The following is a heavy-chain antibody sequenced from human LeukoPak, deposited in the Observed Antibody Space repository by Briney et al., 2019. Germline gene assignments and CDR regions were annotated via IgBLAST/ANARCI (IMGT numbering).Heavy chain of an antibody. V-gene: IGHV1-46*01. D-gene: IGHD1-20*01. CDR1: GYTFTSYY. J-gene: IGHJ4*02. Sequence: ASVKVSCKASGYTFTSYYMHWVRQAPGQGLEWMGLINPSGGSTSYAQKFQGRVTMTRDTSTSTVYMELSSLRSEDTAVYYCARDVRYNWNAPSSFDYWGQGTLVTVSS. CDR3: ARDVRYNWNAPSSFDY. CDR2: INPSGGST.